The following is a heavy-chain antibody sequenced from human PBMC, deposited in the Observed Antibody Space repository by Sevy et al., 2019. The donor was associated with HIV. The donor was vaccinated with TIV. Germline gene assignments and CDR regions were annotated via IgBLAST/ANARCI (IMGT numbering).Heavy chain of an antibody. CDR3: ATSGGET. J-gene: IGHJ5*02. Sequence: GGSLRLSCAASGFTFSSYWMNWIRQAPGKGLEWVANIKQDGSEKYNVDSVKGRFTISRENAKNSLYLEMNTLRAEDTDVYYCATSGGETWGQGTLVTVSS. D-gene: IGHD3-16*01. CDR2: IKQDGSEK. V-gene: IGHV3-7*01. CDR1: GFTFSSYW.